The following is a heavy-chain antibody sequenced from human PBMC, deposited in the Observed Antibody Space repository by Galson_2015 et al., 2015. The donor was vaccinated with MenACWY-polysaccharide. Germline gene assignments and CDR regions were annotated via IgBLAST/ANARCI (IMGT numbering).Heavy chain of an antibody. V-gene: IGHV7-4-1*02. CDR1: GYTFTTYA. CDR2: INTNTGNP. Sequence: SVKVSCKASGYTFTTYAMNWVRQAPGQGLEWMGGINTNTGNPTYAQGFTGRFVFSLDASVSTAYLQISSLTAEDTAVYYCGRDPEQKDTTVPTGRFDYWGQGTLVTVSS. CDR3: GRDPEQKDTTVPTGRFDY. D-gene: IGHD4-17*01. J-gene: IGHJ4*02.